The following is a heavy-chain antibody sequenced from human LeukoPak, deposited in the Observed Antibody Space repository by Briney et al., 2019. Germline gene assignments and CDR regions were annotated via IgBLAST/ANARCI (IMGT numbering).Heavy chain of an antibody. CDR3: VRRGDASSGWGDHDF. D-gene: IGHD6-19*01. Sequence: GGSLRLSCAASGFTFNRNAISWVRQAPGKGLEWVSTIGGSGDKTFYADSVKGRFTISRDNSKNMVHLQMNSLTGGDTALYYCVRRGDASSGWGDHDFWGQGALVTVSS. J-gene: IGHJ4*02. V-gene: IGHV3-23*01. CDR2: IGGSGDKT. CDR1: GFTFNRNA.